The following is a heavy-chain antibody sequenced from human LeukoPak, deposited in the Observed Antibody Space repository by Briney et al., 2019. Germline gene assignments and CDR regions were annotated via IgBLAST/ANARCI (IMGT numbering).Heavy chain of an antibody. CDR3: ARDNAGYDY. V-gene: IGHV3-30*02. CDR2: IRYDGSNQ. J-gene: IGHJ4*02. D-gene: IGHD5-12*01. CDR1: GFTVSSYG. Sequence: GGSLRLSCAASGFTVSSYGMHWVRQAPGKGLEWVSIIRYDGSNQYYADSVKGRFTISRDNSKNTLYLQMNSLRAEDTAVYYCARDNAGYDYWGQGTLVTVSS.